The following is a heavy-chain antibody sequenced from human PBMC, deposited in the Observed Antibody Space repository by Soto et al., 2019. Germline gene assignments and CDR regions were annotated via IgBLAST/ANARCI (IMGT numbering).Heavy chain of an antibody. CDR3: ARCSSSRPYNWFDP. CDR1: GGTFSSYA. V-gene: IGHV1-69*13. CDR2: IIPIFGTA. J-gene: IGHJ5*02. Sequence: EASVKVSCKASGGTFSSYAISWVRQAPGQGLEWMGGIIPIFGTANYAQKFQGRVTITADESTSTAYMELSSLRSEDTAVYYCARCSSSRPYNWFDPWGQGTLVTVSS. D-gene: IGHD6-13*01.